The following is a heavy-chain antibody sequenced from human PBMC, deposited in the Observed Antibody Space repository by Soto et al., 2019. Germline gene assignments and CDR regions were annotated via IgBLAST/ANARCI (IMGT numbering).Heavy chain of an antibody. V-gene: IGHV1-2*02. CDR3: ARASRGAATADAFDI. CDR1: GYTSTGYY. CDR2: INPNSGGT. Sequence: QVQLVQSGAEVKKPGASVKVSCKASGYTSTGYYMHWVRQAPGQGLEWMGWINPNSGGTNYAQKCQGRVPMTRDPSISTAYMELSRLRSDDTAGYYCARASRGAATADAFDIWGQGTMVTVSS. J-gene: IGHJ3*02. D-gene: IGHD6-13*01.